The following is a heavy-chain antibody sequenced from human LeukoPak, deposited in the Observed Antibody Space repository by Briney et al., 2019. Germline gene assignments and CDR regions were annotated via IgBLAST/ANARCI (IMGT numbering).Heavy chain of an antibody. V-gene: IGHV3-30*18. CDR3: AKVGAQLVDY. D-gene: IGHD6-13*01. J-gene: IGHJ4*02. CDR2: ISYDGSNK. CDR1: GFTFSSYG. Sequence: GGSLRLSCAASGFTFSSYGMPWVRQAPGKGLEWVAVISYDGSNKYYADSVKGRFTISRDNSKNTLYLQMNSLRAEDTAVYYCAKVGAQLVDYWGQGTLVTVSS.